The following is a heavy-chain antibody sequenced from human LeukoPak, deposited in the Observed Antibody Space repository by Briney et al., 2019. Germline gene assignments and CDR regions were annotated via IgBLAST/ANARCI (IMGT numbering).Heavy chain of an antibody. CDR1: GGSISSYY. CDR2: IYYSGST. CDR3: ARGYSSGRYYFDY. Sequence: PSETLSLTCTVSGGSISSYYWSWIRQPPGKGLEWIGYIYYSGSTNYNPSLKSRVTISVDTSKNQFSLKLSSVTAADTAVYYCARGYSSGRYYFDYWGQGTLVTVSS. V-gene: IGHV4-59*01. J-gene: IGHJ4*02. D-gene: IGHD6-19*01.